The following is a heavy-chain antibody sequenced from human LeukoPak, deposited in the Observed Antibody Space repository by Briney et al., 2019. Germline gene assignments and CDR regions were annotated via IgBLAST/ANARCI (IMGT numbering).Heavy chain of an antibody. V-gene: IGHV4-34*01. CDR3: ARGGLTMVRGKGPPP. Sequence: SETLSLTCAVYGGSFGGYYWSSVRQPPAKGPEWIGEINHSGSTNYTPSLTSRATISVDTSNNQFSMKLSAVTAADTAVYYCARGGLTMVRGKGPPPWGQGTLVTVSS. CDR1: GGSFGGYY. CDR2: INHSGST. J-gene: IGHJ5*02. D-gene: IGHD3-10*01.